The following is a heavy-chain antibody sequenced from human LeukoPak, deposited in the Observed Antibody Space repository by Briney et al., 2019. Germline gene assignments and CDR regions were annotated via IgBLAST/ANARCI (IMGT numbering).Heavy chain of an antibody. D-gene: IGHD3-22*01. V-gene: IGHV3-7*01. CDR3: TRGWGAYYHFFDY. J-gene: IGHJ4*02. Sequence: GGSLRLSCETSGFSMSVYLMSRVRQAPGKALEWVDNIKQDGSESNYVDSVKDRFTISRDNAKKSLYLQMNSLRAEDTAVYYCTRGWGAYYHFFDYWCQGTLVTVSS. CDR1: GFSMSVYL. CDR2: IKQDGSES.